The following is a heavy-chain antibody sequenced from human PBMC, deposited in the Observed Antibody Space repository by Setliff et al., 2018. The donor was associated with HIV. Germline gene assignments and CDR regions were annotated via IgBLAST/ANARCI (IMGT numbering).Heavy chain of an antibody. CDR1: GYSFTDYY. CDR2: INPKSDGT. Sequence: ASVKVSCKASGYSFTDYYIHWVRQAPGQGLEWMGWINPKSDGTNYAQKFQGWITMTRDTSISTAYMELSSLRSEDTAVYYCARDYGDTTVIDSDWGYYYYMDVWGKGTTVTVSS. CDR3: ARDYGDTTVIDSDWGYYYYMDV. J-gene: IGHJ6*03. D-gene: IGHD1-1*01. V-gene: IGHV1-2*04.